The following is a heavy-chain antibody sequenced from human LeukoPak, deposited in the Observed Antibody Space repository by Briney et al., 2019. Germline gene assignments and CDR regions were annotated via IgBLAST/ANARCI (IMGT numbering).Heavy chain of an antibody. J-gene: IGHJ4*02. CDR1: GFTFSDYY. CDR2: ISTSSTYT. D-gene: IGHD6-19*01. CDR3: ARAWGSGCYEDY. Sequence: WGSLSLSCLASGFTFSDYYLSWVRQAPGKGLEWVSYISTSSTYTNYADSVKGRFTVSRDNAKNSLYLQMNSLRAEDTAVYYCARAWGSGCYEDYWGQGTLVTVSS. V-gene: IGHV3-11*06.